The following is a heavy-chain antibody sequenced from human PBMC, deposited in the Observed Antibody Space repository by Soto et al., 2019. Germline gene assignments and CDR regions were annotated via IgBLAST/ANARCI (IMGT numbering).Heavy chain of an antibody. J-gene: IGHJ4*02. V-gene: IGHV4-30-2*01. CDR1: GGSISSGGYS. Sequence: PSETLSLTCAVSGGSISSGGYSWSWIRQPPGKGLEWIGYIYHSGSTYYNPSLKSRVTISVDRSKYQFSLKLSSVTAADTAVYYCAGTTVTQTLFDYWGQGTLVPVSS. CDR3: AGTTVTQTLFDY. CDR2: IYHSGST. D-gene: IGHD4-17*01.